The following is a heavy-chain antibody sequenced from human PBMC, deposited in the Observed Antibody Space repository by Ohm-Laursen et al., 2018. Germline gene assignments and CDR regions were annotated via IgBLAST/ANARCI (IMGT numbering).Heavy chain of an antibody. J-gene: IGHJ4*02. D-gene: IGHD2-8*02. CDR1: GFSLGDYG. V-gene: IGHV3-23*01. CDR2: FSGSSGEL. CDR3: AKGVCGAGYCSVFHY. Sequence: GSLRLSCAASGFSLGDYGMSWVRQAPGKGLEWVSGFSGSSGELHYADSVRGRFTVSRDNSKNTLYLQMNSLGVDDTAVYYCAKGVCGAGYCSVFHYWGQGTLVAVSS.